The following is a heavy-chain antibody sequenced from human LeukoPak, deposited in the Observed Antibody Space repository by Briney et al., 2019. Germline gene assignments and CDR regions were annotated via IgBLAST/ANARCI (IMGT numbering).Heavy chain of an antibody. CDR1: GHSITNYA. CDR3: ATGGGYRFAY. D-gene: IGHD6-25*01. Sequence: ASVKVSCKASGHSITNYAILWVRQAPGQGLEWMGWINTNTEKSTYAPGFTGRYVFSLDSSVNTAYLQISSLKAEDTALYYCATGGGYRFAYWGQGTLVTVSS. CDR2: INTNTEKS. J-gene: IGHJ4*02. V-gene: IGHV7-4-1*02.